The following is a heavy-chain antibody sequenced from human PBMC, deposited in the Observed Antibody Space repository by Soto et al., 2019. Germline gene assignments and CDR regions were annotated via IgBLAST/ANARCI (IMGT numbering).Heavy chain of an antibody. CDR3: VRVYSGYDSFDY. V-gene: IGHV2-5*02. D-gene: IGHD5-12*01. J-gene: IGHJ4*02. Sequence: QITLKESGPTLVKPTQTLTLTCTFSGFSLSTSGVGVGWIRQPPGKALEWLALIYWDDDKRYSPSLKSRLTITKETSQIQTVLTMTNMDPVDTATYHCVRVYSGYDSFDYWGRGTMVTVSS. CDR1: GFSLSTSGVG. CDR2: IYWDDDK.